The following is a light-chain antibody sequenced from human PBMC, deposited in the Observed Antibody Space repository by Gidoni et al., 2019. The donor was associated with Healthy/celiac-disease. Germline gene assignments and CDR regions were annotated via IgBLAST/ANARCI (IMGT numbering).Light chain of an antibody. CDR1: QSVNSN. J-gene: IGKJ4*01. V-gene: IGKV3-15*01. CDR3: QQYNNWLLLT. CDR2: GAS. Sequence: EIVMTQSPATLSVSPGERATLSCRASQSVNSNLAWYQQKPGQAPRLLIYGASTRATGIPAGFSGSGSGTEFTLTISSLQSEDFAVYYCQQYNNWLLLTFXGXTKVEIK.